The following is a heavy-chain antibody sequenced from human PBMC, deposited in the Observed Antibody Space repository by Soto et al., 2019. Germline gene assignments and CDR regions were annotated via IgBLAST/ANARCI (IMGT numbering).Heavy chain of an antibody. CDR2: ISYDGSNK. Sequence: PGGSLRLSCAASGFTFSSYAMHWVRQAPGKGLEWVAVISYDGSNKYYADSVKGRFTISRDNSKNTLYLQMNSLRAEDTAVYYCAREGPAYYYDSSGYSHYPHFDYWGQGTLVTVSS. V-gene: IGHV3-30-3*01. D-gene: IGHD3-22*01. J-gene: IGHJ4*02. CDR3: AREGPAYYYDSSGYSHYPHFDY. CDR1: GFTFSSYA.